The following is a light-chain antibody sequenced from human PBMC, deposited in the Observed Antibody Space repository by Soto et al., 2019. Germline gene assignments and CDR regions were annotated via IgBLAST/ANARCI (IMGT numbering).Light chain of an antibody. CDR1: QSISRY. J-gene: IGKJ4*01. Sequence: SSRSXXVXDRVTXTCRTSQSISRYLNWYQQKPGRAPKLLIYGASTLESGVPSRFSGSGSGTDFTLTINNLQPEDFASYFCQESYSTPLTFGGGTKVDI. CDR3: QESYSTPLT. V-gene: IGKV1-39*01. CDR2: GAS.